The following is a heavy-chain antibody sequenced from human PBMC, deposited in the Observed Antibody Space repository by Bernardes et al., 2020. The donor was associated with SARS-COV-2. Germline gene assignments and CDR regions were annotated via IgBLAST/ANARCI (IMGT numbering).Heavy chain of an antibody. Sequence: SPTPSLTVAISGDSFSSNTAAWNLIRQSPSRGLAWLGRTYYRSKWYNDYAVSVKSRITINPDTSKNQFSLQLNSVTPEDTAVYYCARGWTNFDYWGQGTLVTVSS. D-gene: IGHD3-3*01. CDR2: TYYRSKWYN. J-gene: IGHJ4*02. V-gene: IGHV6-1*01. CDR1: GDSFSSNTAA. CDR3: ARGWTNFDY.